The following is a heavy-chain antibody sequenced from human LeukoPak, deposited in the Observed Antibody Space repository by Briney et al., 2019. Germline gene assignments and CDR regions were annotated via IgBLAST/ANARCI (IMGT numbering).Heavy chain of an antibody. CDR1: GFTFSSYG. D-gene: IGHD6-19*01. CDR3: ARDRIRAVAGSGYFDY. J-gene: IGHJ4*02. Sequence: PGGSLRLSCAASGFTFSSYGMHWVRQAPGKGLEWLAFIRYDGSNKNYADSVKGRFTISRDNSKNTLYLQMNSLRAEDTAVHYCARDRIRAVAGSGYFDYWGQGTLVTVSS. CDR2: IRYDGSNK. V-gene: IGHV3-30*02.